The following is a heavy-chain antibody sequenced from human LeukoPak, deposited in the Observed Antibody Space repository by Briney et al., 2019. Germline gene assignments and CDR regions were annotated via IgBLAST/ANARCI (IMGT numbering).Heavy chain of an antibody. V-gene: IGHV3-11*04. CDR2: ISSSGSTI. CDR3: ARAPVYDSSGYPDDYYYYMDV. D-gene: IGHD3-22*01. CDR1: GFTFSDYY. Sequence: GGSLRLSCAASGFTFSDYYMSWIRRAPGKGLEWVSYISSSGSTIYYADSVKGRFTISRDNAKNSLYLQMNSLRAEDTAVYYCARAPVYDSSGYPDDYYYYMDVWGKGTTVTVSS. J-gene: IGHJ6*03.